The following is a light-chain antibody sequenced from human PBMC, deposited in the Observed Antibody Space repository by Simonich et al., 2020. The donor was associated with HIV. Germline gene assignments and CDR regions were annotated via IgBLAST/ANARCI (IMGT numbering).Light chain of an antibody. CDR3: SSYAGSSTWV. V-gene: IGLV2-14*03. CDR2: DVI. CDR1: SSDVGGYNY. Sequence: QSALTQPVSVSGSPGQSITISCTGTSSDVGGYNYVSWYQQHPGKAPKLMIYDVINRPAGVSNRFSGSKSGNTASLTISGLQAEDEADYYCSSYAGSSTWVFGGGTKVTVL. J-gene: IGLJ3*02.